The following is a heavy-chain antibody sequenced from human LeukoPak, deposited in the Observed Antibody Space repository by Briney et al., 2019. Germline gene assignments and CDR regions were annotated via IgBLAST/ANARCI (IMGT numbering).Heavy chain of an antibody. CDR2: ISYDGSNK. J-gene: IGHJ4*02. CDR3: AKDRNHPSIVGATASGTDY. V-gene: IGHV3-30*18. Sequence: GGSLRLSCAGSGFTFSSYGMHWVRQAPGKGLEWVAVISYDGSNKYYADSVKGRFTISRDNSKNTLYLQMNSLRAEDTAVYYCAKDRNHPSIVGATASGTDYWGQGTLVTVSS. D-gene: IGHD1-26*01. CDR1: GFTFSSYG.